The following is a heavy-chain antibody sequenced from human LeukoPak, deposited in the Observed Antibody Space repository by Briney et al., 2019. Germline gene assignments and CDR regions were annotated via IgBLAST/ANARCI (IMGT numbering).Heavy chain of an antibody. V-gene: IGHV3-74*01. CDR3: ARGKYGGYFIDY. D-gene: IGHD5-12*01. CDR1: GFTFTTHW. Sequence: SXRLSCGASGFTFTTHWIHWVRQAPGXGLVWVSRIKPDGSDTNYADSVKGRFTISRDNAKNTVYLQMNSLRAEDTAVYYCARGKYGGYFIDYWGQGTLVTVSS. CDR2: IKPDGSDT. J-gene: IGHJ4*02.